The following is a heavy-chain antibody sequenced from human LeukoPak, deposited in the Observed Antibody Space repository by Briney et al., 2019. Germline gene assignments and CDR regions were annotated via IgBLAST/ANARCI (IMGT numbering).Heavy chain of an antibody. J-gene: IGHJ4*02. CDR1: GYTFNSYD. V-gene: IGHV1-8*01. D-gene: IGHD3-10*01. CDR3: ARGGGITMVQGEARDFDY. Sequence: ASVKVSCKASGYTFNSYDINWVRQATGQGLEWMGWMNPNSGNTGYAQKFQGRVTMTRNTSISTAYMELSSLRSEDTAVYYCARGGGITMVQGEARDFDYWGQGTLVTVSS. CDR2: MNPNSGNT.